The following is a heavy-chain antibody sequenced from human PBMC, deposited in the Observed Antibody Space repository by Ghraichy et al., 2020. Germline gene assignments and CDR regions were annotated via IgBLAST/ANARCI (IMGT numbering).Heavy chain of an antibody. J-gene: IGHJ4*02. D-gene: IGHD2-21*01. CDR2: LTADGVNT. V-gene: IGHV3-23*01. CDR3: AKEGVVPFFDF. CDR1: GFNFASYA. Sequence: LSLTCAASGFNFASYAISWVRQAPGKGLEWVSALTADGVNTYCADPVKGRCTISRDNSKNMVYVQLNNLRVEDTAIYYCAKEGVVPFFDFWGQGTLVTVSS.